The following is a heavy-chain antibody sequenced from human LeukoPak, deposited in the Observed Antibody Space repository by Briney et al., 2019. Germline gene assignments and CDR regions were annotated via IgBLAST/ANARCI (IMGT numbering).Heavy chain of an antibody. D-gene: IGHD3-22*01. CDR3: ARSDSAYYPLLDY. CDR2: ISYDGSNE. Sequence: GGSLRLSCAASGFTFSPYAMHWVRQAPGKGLEWVAVISYDGSNEYYADSVKGRFTISRDNSKNTLYLQMNSLRTEDTAVYYYARSDSAYYPLLDYWGQGTLVTVSS. J-gene: IGHJ4*02. CDR1: GFTFSPYA. V-gene: IGHV3-30-3*01.